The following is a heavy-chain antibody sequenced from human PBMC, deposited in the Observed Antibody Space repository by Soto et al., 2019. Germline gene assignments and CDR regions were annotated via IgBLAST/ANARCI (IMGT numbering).Heavy chain of an antibody. CDR1: GYTFTGYY. Sequence: AASVKVSCKASGYTFTGYYMHWVRQAPGQGLEWMGWINPNSGGTNYAQKFQGRVTMTRDTSISTAYMELSRLRSDDTAVYYCARGETAEEYYGMDVWGQGTTVTVSS. CDR2: INPNSGGT. V-gene: IGHV1-2*02. J-gene: IGHJ6*02. CDR3: ARGETAEEYYGMDV. D-gene: IGHD1-26*01.